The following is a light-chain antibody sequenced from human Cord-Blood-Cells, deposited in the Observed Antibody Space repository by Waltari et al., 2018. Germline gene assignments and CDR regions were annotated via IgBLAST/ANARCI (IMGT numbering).Light chain of an antibody. Sequence: QSALTQPASVSGSPGQSITISCTGTSSDVGGYNYVSWYQQHPGKAPKLMLYEVSKRPSGVSNRFSGAKSGNTASLTISGLQADDEADYYCSSYTSSSTYGFGTGTKVTVL. J-gene: IGLJ1*01. CDR2: EVS. CDR3: SSYTSSSTYG. CDR1: SSDVGGYNY. V-gene: IGLV2-14*01.